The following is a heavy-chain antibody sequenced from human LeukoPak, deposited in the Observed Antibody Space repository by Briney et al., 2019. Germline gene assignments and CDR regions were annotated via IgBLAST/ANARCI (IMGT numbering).Heavy chain of an antibody. CDR3: AREKELLETGNHAFDI. V-gene: IGHV4-38-2*02. Sequence: GSLRLSCAASGFTFSSYSMNWVRQAPGKGLEWIGSIYHSGSTYYNPSLKSRVTISVDTSKNQFSLKLSSVTAADTAVYYCAREKELLETGNHAFDIWGQGTMVTVSS. CDR2: IYHSGST. CDR1: GFTFSSYS. D-gene: IGHD3-10*01. J-gene: IGHJ3*02.